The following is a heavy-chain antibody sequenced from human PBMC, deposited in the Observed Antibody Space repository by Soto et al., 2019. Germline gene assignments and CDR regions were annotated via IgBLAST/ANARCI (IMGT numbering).Heavy chain of an antibody. CDR2: IYYSGST. D-gene: IGHD2-15*01. J-gene: IGHJ4*02. Sequence: PSETLSLTCTVSGGSISSSSYYWGWIRQPPGKGLEWIGSIYYSGSTYYNPSLKSRVTISVDTSKNQFSLKLSSVTAADTAVYYCARRSTSGGGDYWGQGTLVTVSS. V-gene: IGHV4-39*01. CDR1: GGSISSSSYY. CDR3: ARRSTSGGGDY.